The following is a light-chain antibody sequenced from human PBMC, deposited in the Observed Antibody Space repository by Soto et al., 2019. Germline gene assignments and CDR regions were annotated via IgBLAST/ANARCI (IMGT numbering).Light chain of an antibody. J-gene: IGKJ5*01. CDR2: YAS. V-gene: IGKV3-11*01. Sequence: EIVLTQSPATLSLSPGERATLSCRASQSVSSYLAWYQQKPGQAPRLLIYYASNRATGIPARFSGSGSGTDITLTISSLEPEDFAVYYCQQRSNWPPRITFGQGTRLEIK. CDR3: QQRSNWPPRIT. CDR1: QSVSSY.